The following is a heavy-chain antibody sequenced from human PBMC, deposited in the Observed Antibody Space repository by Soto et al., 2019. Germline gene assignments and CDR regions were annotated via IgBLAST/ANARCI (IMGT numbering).Heavy chain of an antibody. J-gene: IGHJ4*02. CDR2: LYYSGSA. CDR1: GGSISNSSYY. D-gene: IGHD3-10*01. V-gene: IGHV4-39*01. CDR3: GWRPLVRGILPYYFDS. Sequence: QLQLQESGPGLVKPSETLSLTCTVSGGSISNSSYYWGWLRQPPGKRLEWIGSLYYSGSAYYNPSLKSRLTISVDTSKNQLSLGLNSVTAADAAVYYCGWRPLVRGILPYYFDSWGQGTLVTVSS.